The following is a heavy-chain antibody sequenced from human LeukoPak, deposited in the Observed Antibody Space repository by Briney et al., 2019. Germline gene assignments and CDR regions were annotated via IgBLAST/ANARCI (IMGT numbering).Heavy chain of an antibody. V-gene: IGHV3-20*04. D-gene: IGHD6-13*01. J-gene: IGHJ5*02. CDR1: GFTFNNYG. CDR2: INWNGGST. CDR3: ARPGYSSSWSRNWFDP. Sequence: GGSLRLSCAASGFTFNNYGMHWVRQAPGKGLEWVSGINWNGGSTGYADSVKGRFTISRDNAKNSLYLQMNSLRAEDTAVYYCARPGYSSSWSRNWFDPWGQGTLVTVSS.